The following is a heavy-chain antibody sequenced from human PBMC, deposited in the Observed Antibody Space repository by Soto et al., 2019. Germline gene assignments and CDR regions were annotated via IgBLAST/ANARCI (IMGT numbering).Heavy chain of an antibody. J-gene: IGHJ5*02. D-gene: IGHD3-3*01. CDR2: IYHSGST. CDR3: ARAGGMNDFWGGYTWHWFDP. V-gene: IGHV4-30-2*01. Sequence: SETLSLTCAVSGGSISSGGYSWSWIRQPPXKGLEWIGYIYHSGSTYYNPSLKSRVTISVDRSKNQFSLKLSSVTAADTAVYYCARAGGMNDFWGGYTWHWFDPWGQGTLVTVSS. CDR1: GGSISSGGYS.